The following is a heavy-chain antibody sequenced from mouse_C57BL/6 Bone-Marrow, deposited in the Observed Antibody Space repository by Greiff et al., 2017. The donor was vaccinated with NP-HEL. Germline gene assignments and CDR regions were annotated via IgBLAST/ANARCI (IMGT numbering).Heavy chain of an antibody. CDR1: GFSFNTYA. Sequence: EVMLVESGGGLVQPKGSLKLSCAASGFSFNTYAMNWVRQAPGKGLEWVARIRSKSNNYATYYADSVKDRFTISRDDSESMLYLQMNNLKTEDTAMYYCVRLPYDYGPAYWGQGTLVTVSA. CDR2: IRSKSNNYAT. CDR3: VRLPYDYGPAY. V-gene: IGHV10-1*01. J-gene: IGHJ3*01. D-gene: IGHD2-4*01.